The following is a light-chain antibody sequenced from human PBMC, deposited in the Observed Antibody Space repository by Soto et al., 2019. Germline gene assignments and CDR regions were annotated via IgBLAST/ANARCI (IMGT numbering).Light chain of an antibody. CDR3: QQYYNWPPWT. J-gene: IGKJ1*01. CDR2: GAS. CDR1: QIVGNS. V-gene: IGKV3-15*01. Sequence: EVLMTQSPATLSVSPGDRATLSCRASQIVGNSVAWYQQKPGQAPRLLMYGASNRATGIPARFSGSGSGTEFTLTISGLQSEDFAVYFCQQYYNWPPWTFGQGTKVDI.